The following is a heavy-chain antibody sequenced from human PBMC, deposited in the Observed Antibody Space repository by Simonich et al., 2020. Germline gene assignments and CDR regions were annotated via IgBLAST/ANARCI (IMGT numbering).Heavy chain of an antibody. J-gene: IGHJ6*03. Sequence: QVQLVQSGAEVKKPGASVKVSCKASGYTFTGYYMHWVRQAPGQGLEGMGRINPNEGGTNKTQKLQGRVPMTRDTSISKAYMELSRLRSDDTAVYYCARDRAARYYYYYYMDVWGKGTTVTVSS. D-gene: IGHD6-6*01. CDR3: ARDRAARYYYYYYMDV. V-gene: IGHV1-2*02. CDR2: INPNEGGT. CDR1: GYTFTGYY.